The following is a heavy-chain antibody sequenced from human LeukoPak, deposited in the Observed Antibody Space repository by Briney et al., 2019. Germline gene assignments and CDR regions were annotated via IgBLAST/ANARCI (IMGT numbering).Heavy chain of an antibody. Sequence: SVKVSCKASGFTFTSSAMQWVRQARGQRLDWIGWIVVGSGNTNYAQKFQERVTITRDMSTSTAYMELSSLRSEDTAVYYCAAVALTPRIAVAGGYWGQGTLVTVSS. V-gene: IGHV1-58*02. CDR3: AAVALTPRIAVAGGY. J-gene: IGHJ4*02. D-gene: IGHD6-19*01. CDR1: GFTFTSSA. CDR2: IVVGSGNT.